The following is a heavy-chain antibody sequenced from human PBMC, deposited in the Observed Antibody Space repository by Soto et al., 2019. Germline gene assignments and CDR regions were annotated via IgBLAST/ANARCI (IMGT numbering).Heavy chain of an antibody. D-gene: IGHD3-10*01. CDR2: INPRFGDT. J-gene: IGHJ6*02. Sequence: QVQLVQSGAELKEPGDSVRVSCEASGYTFTAYYIHWVRQAPGQGLEWMGWINPRFGDTSYAQDFQGRVSMTRDTSISTVYMALIRLTSDDTAIYYCARNMDYYYGPGSGNGHGFWGQGTTVTVFS. CDR3: ARNMDYYYGPGSGNGHGF. CDR1: GYTFTAYY. V-gene: IGHV1-2*02.